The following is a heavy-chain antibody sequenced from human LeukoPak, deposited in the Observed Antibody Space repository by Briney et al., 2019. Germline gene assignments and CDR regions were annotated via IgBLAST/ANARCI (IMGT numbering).Heavy chain of an antibody. CDR2: INHSGST. D-gene: IGHD3-16*02. CDR1: GGSFSGYY. Sequence: PSETLSLTCAVYGGSFSGYYWSWTRQPPGKGLEWIGEINHSGSTNYNPSLKSRVTISVDTSKNQFSLKLSSVTAADTAVYYCARGAYDYIWGSYRQYYYFDYWGQGTLVTVSS. J-gene: IGHJ4*02. V-gene: IGHV4-34*01. CDR3: ARGAYDYIWGSYRQYYYFDY.